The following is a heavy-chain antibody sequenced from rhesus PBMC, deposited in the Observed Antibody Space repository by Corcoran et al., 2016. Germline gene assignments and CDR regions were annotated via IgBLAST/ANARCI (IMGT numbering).Heavy chain of an antibody. CDR2: IYCSGSST. CDR3: AKTGSGYSGSWNLFDY. V-gene: IGHV4-169*01. J-gene: IGHJ4*01. Sequence: QLQLQESGPGLVKPSETLSVTCAVSGGSISSSYWSWIRQAPGKGLAWIGYIYCSGSSTNYNPSLKGRVTLSVDTSKNQLSLKLSSVTTADTAVYYCAKTGSGYSGSWNLFDYWGQGVLVTVSS. CDR1: GGSISSSY. D-gene: IGHD6-25*01.